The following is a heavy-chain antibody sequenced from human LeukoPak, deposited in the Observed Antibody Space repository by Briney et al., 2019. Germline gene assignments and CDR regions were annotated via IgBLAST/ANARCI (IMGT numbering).Heavy chain of an antibody. D-gene: IGHD1-26*01. Sequence: GGSLRLSCAASGFTFSSYSMNWVRQAPGKRLEWVSSISSSSSYIYYADSVKGRFTISRDNAKNSLYLQMNSLRAEDTAVYHCARETRELTLDYWGQGTLVTVSS. CDR2: ISSSSSYI. V-gene: IGHV3-21*01. CDR1: GFTFSSYS. J-gene: IGHJ4*02. CDR3: ARETRELTLDY.